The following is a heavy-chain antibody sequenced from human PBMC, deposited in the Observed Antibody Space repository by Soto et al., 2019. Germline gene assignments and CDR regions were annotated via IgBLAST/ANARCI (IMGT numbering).Heavy chain of an antibody. D-gene: IGHD3-3*01. V-gene: IGHV2-5*02. CDR2: MYWDAAK. Sequence: QITLNESGPTVVRPTETLTLTCRFSGFSLTTSGVGVGWIRQSPGKAPEWLALMYWDAAKRYIPSLKSRLTITQETSKNQVVLTLSDLDPTDTATYYCAHRVLRTVFGLVTTTAIYFDFWGQGTPVAVSS. CDR1: GFSLTTSGVG. CDR3: AHRVLRTVFGLVTTTAIYFDF. J-gene: IGHJ4*02.